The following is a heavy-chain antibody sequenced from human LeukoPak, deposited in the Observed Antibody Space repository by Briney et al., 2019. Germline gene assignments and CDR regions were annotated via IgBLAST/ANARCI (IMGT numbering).Heavy chain of an antibody. CDR1: GGTFSSYA. V-gene: IGHV1-69*10. CDR2: IIPILGIA. J-gene: IGHJ6*02. Sequence: SVKVSCKASGGTFSSYAISWVRQAPGQGLEWMGGIIPILGIANYAQKFQGRVTITADKSTSTAYMELSSLRSEDTAVYYCARGRGRGYDYYGMDVWGQGTTVTVSS. D-gene: IGHD1-26*01. CDR3: ARGRGRGYDYYGMDV.